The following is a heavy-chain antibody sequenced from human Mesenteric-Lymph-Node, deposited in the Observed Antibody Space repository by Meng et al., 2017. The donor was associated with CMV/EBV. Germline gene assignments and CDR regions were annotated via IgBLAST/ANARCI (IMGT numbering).Heavy chain of an antibody. CDR3: ARGVGLYYYGSGRFDY. J-gene: IGHJ4*02. V-gene: IGHV4-34*01. D-gene: IGHD3-10*01. CDR1: GGSFSGYY. CDR2: INHSGST. Sequence: YGGSFSGYYWSWISQPPGKGLEWIGEINHSGSTNYNPSLKSRVTISVDTSKNQFSLKLSSVTAADTAVYYCARGVGLYYYGSGRFDYWGQGTLVTVSS.